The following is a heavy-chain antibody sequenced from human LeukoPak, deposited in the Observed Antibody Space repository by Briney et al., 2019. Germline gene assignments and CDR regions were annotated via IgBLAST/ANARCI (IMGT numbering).Heavy chain of an antibody. CDR1: GFTFASAW. CDR3: AKYVETYSGYDYVDYFDY. D-gene: IGHD5-12*01. J-gene: IGHJ4*02. Sequence: GGSLRLSCAASGFTFASAWMNWVRQASGKGLEWVSAISGSGGSTYYADSVKGRFTISRDNSKNTLYLQMNSLRAEDTAVYYCAKYVETYSGYDYVDYFDYWGQGTLVTVSS. CDR2: ISGSGGST. V-gene: IGHV3-23*01.